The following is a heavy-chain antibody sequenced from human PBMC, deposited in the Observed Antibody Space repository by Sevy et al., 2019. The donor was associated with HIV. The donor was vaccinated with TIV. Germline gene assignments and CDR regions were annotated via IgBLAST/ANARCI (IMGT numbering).Heavy chain of an antibody. V-gene: IGHV4-38-2*02. J-gene: IGHJ3*02. D-gene: IGHD3-3*01. Sequence: SETLSLTCTVSGYSISSGYYWGWIRQPPGKGLEWIGSIYHSGSTYYNPSLKSRVTISVDTSKNQFSLKLSSVTAADTAVYYCARDRIAAGGLTDDFWSGHDAFDIWGQVTMVTVSS. CDR2: IYHSGST. CDR1: GYSISSGYY. CDR3: ARDRIAAGGLTDDFWSGHDAFDI.